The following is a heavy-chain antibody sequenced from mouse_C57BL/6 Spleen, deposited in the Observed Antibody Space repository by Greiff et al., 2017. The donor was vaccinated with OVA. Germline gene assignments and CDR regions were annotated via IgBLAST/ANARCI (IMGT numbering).Heavy chain of an antibody. Sequence: VQLKQSGAELVRPGASVKLFCTASGFNIKDDYMHWVKQRPEQGLEWIGWIDPENGDTEYASKFQGKATITADTSSNTAYLQLSSLTSEDTAVYYCTTGGYYGYWGQGTTLTVSS. D-gene: IGHD1-1*01. CDR3: TTGGYYGY. V-gene: IGHV14-4*01. CDR1: GFNIKDDY. CDR2: IDPENGDT. J-gene: IGHJ2*01.